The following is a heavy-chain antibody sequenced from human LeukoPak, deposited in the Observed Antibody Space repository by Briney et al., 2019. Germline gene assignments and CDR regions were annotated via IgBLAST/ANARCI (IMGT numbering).Heavy chain of an antibody. J-gene: IGHJ6*03. D-gene: IGHD1-1*01. CDR3: ATQTRSTTDYYYYYMDV. V-gene: IGHV1-69*13. CDR1: GGTFSSYA. CDR2: IIPIFGTA. Sequence: SVKVSCKASGGTFSSYAINWVRQAPGQGLEWMGGIIPIFGTANYAQKFQGRVTITADESTSTAYMELSSLRTEDTAVYYCATQTRSTTDYYYYYMDVWGKGTTVTISS.